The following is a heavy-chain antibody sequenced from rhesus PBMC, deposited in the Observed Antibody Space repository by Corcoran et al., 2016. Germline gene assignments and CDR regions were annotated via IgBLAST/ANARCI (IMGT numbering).Heavy chain of an antibody. D-gene: IGHD5-12*01. J-gene: IGHJ4*01. CDR2: INCNSGDT. CDR1: GGSFSSYW. CDR3: ARYSTVDTATAYYFDY. V-gene: IGHV4-80*01. Sequence: QVQLQESGPGLVKPSETLSLTCAVSGGSFSSYWWSWIRQPPGKGLGWIGEINCNSGDTNDNPSLKRRDTISKDASKNPFCLKLSSVTAADTAVYYCARYSTVDTATAYYFDYWGQGVLVTVSS.